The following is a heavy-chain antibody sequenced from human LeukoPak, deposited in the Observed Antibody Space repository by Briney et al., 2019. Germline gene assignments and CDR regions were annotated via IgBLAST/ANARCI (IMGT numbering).Heavy chain of an antibody. CDR1: GFTFSSYS. CDR3: ARAANMNWNSNWFDP. CDR2: ISSSSSYI. D-gene: IGHD1-7*01. J-gene: IGHJ5*02. Sequence: PGGSLRLSCAASGFTFSSYSMNWVRQAPGKGLEWVSSISSSSSYIYYADSVKGRFTISRDNAKNSLYLQMNSLRAEDTAVYYCARAANMNWNSNWFDPWGQGTLVTVSS. V-gene: IGHV3-21*01.